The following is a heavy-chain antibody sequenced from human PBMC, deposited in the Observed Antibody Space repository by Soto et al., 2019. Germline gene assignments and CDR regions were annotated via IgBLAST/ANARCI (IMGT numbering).Heavy chain of an antibody. Sequence: GGSLRLSCAASGFTFSSYAMHWVRQAPGKGLEWVAVISYDGSNKYYADSVKGRFTISRDNSKNTLYLQMNSLRAEDTAVYYCAGGGTSANYAFDIWGQGTLVTVSS. V-gene: IGHV3-30-3*01. D-gene: IGHD2-8*02. CDR2: ISYDGSNK. CDR3: AGGGTSANYAFDI. J-gene: IGHJ3*02. CDR1: GFTFSSYA.